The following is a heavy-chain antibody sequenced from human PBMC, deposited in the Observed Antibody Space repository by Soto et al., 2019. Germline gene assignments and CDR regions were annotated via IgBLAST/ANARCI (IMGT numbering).Heavy chain of an antibody. D-gene: IGHD1-26*01. Sequence: GSXRLSCAASGVTFSTYSIHLFRQAPGKGLEYVSAISTNWITTYYADSVNGRFTISRDNSKNTLSLQMSSLRAEDAAVYYCVKDIRGTNTLVENEYWGQGTLVNV. J-gene: IGHJ4*02. CDR1: GVTFSTYS. CDR3: VKDIRGTNTLVENEY. V-gene: IGHV3-64D*06. CDR2: ISTNWITT.